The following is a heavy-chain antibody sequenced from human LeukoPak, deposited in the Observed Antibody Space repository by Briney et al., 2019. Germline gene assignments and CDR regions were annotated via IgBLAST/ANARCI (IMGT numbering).Heavy chain of an antibody. CDR2: IIPIFGTA. CDR1: GGTFSSYA. V-gene: IGHV1-69*06. CDR3: ARDRGYGDYLLFDY. J-gene: IGHJ4*02. Sequence: GSSVKVSCKASGGTFSSYAISWVRQAPGQGLEWMGGIIPIFGTANYAQKFQGRVTITADKSTSTAYMELSSLRSEDTAVYCCARDRGYGDYLLFDYWGQGTLVTVSS. D-gene: IGHD4-17*01.